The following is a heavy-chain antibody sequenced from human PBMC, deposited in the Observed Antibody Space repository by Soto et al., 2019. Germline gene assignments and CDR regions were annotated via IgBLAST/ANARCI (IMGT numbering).Heavy chain of an antibody. CDR3: ARAFRDFGVAIEY. V-gene: IGHV4-30-4*01. J-gene: IGHJ4*02. Sequence: PSETLSLTCTVSGGSISTADYYWGWIRQPPGKGLEWIGYIYYSGSTYYNPSLKSQVTISVDTSKNQFSLKVNSVTAADTAVYYCARAFRDFGVAIEYWGQGTL. CDR2: IYYSGST. CDR1: GGSISTADYY. D-gene: IGHD3-3*01.